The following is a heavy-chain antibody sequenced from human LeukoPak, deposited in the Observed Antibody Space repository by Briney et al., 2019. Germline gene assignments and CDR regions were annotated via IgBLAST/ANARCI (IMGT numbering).Heavy chain of an antibody. CDR1: GGSISSYY. CDR3: AGARYSYGKPYYFDY. Sequence: PSETLSLTCTVSGGSISSYYWSWIRQPAGKGLEWIGRIYTSGSTNYNPSLKSRVTMSVGTSKNQFSLKLSSVTAADTAAYYCAGARYSYGKPYYFDYWGQGTLVTVSS. V-gene: IGHV4-4*07. CDR2: IYTSGST. D-gene: IGHD5-18*01. J-gene: IGHJ4*02.